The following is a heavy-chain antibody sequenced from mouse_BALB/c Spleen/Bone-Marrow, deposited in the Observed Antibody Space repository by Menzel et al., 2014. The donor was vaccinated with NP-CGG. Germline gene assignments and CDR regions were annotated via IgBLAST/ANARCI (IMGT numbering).Heavy chain of an antibody. D-gene: IGHD2-14*01. Sequence: QVQLQQSGAELVKPGASVKMSCKASGYTFTSYWMHWVKQRPGQGLEWIGAIDPSDNYTHYNQEFKGKATLTVDTSSSTAYMQRSSLTAEHSAVYYCTSLGTYWGQGTLVTVSA. CDR1: GYTFTSYW. CDR2: IDPSDNYT. J-gene: IGHJ3*01. V-gene: IGHV1S127*01. CDR3: TSLGTY.